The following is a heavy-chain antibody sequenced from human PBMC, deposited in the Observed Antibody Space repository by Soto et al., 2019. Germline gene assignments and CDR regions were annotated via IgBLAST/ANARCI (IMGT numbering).Heavy chain of an antibody. CDR3: AKVLWFGELSSSYYGMDV. J-gene: IGHJ6*02. Sequence: SLRLSCAASGFTFSSYGMHWVRQAPGKGLEWVAVISYDGSNKYYADSVKGRFTISRDNSKNTLYLQMNSLRAEDTAVYYCAKVLWFGELSSSYYGMDVWGQGTTVTVSS. D-gene: IGHD3-10*01. V-gene: IGHV3-30*18. CDR2: ISYDGSNK. CDR1: GFTFSSYG.